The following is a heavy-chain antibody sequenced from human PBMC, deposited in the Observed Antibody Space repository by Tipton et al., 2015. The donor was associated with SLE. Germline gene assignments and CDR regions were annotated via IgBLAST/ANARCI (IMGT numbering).Heavy chain of an antibody. Sequence: QLVQSGAEVKKPGASVEISCKASGYAFPAYSFHWVRLAPGQGLQWVGWINPSSGGTKYLQKFQGRVTITRDTSTSTVFMELSGLKPDDTAIYFCTTEVVGGGKAFDIWGQGTLVSVSS. CDR1: GYAFPAYS. D-gene: IGHD3-16*01. V-gene: IGHV1-2*02. CDR3: TTEVVGGGKAFDI. J-gene: IGHJ3*02. CDR2: INPSSGGT.